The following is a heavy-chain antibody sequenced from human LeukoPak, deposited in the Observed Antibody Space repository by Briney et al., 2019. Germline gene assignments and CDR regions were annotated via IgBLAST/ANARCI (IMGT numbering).Heavy chain of an antibody. D-gene: IGHD1-26*01. J-gene: IGHJ4*02. CDR2: IYYSGST. CDR3: ARREEDNNHHHYFGS. V-gene: IGHV4-39*07. Sequence: SETLSLTCIVSGSSISTSSCYWDWVRQPPGKGLEWIGSIYYSGSTYYNPSLKSRVTISVDTSKNQFSLKLNSMTTADTAVYYCARREEDNNHHHYFGSWGQGTLVTVSS. CDR1: GSSISTSSCY.